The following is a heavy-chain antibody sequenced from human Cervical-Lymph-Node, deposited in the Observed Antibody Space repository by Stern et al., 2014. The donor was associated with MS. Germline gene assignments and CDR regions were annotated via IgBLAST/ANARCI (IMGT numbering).Heavy chain of an antibody. Sequence: EVQLVESGGGLVKPGGSLRLSCAASGFTFSNAWMTWVRQAPGKGLEWVGRIKSKTDGGTTDYAAPVKGRFTISRDDSENTLYLQMDSLKTEDTAVYYCTTALRGSYGSYWGQGTLVTVSS. CDR2: IKSKTDGGTT. V-gene: IGHV3-15*01. CDR3: TTALRGSYGSY. J-gene: IGHJ4*02. CDR1: GFTFSNAW. D-gene: IGHD1-26*01.